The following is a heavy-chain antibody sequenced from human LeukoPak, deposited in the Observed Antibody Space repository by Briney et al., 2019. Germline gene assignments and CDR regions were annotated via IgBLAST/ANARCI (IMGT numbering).Heavy chain of an antibody. CDR2: ISAYNGNT. V-gene: IGHV1-18*04. CDR1: GYTFTSYG. Sequence: ASVKVSCKASGYTFTSYGISWVRQAPGQGLEWMGWISAYNGNTNYAQKLQGRVTMTTDTSTSTAYMELRSLRSDDTAVYYCGRVLGGPPPYNWFDPWGQGTLVTVSS. J-gene: IGHJ5*02. D-gene: IGHD3-16*01. CDR3: GRVLGGPPPYNWFDP.